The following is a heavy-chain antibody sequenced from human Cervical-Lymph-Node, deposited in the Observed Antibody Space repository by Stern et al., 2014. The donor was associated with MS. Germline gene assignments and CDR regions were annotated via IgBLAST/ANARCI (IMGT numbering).Heavy chain of an antibody. J-gene: IGHJ4*02. D-gene: IGHD3-10*01. V-gene: IGHV3-30*18. CDR1: GFTFSSYG. CDR3: VKRGITEVRGVRLGDY. CDR2: ISYGGSDT. Sequence: VQLVESGGGVVQPGRSLRLTCTVSGFTFSSYGMHGVRQAPGKGLEWVSVISYGGSDTCYARSVKGRFTISRDNSKNTLYLEMRSLRPEDTAVYYCVKRGITEVRGVRLGDYWGPGTLVIVSS.